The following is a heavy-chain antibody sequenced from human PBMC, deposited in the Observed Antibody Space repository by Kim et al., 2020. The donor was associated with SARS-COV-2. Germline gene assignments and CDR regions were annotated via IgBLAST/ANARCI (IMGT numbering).Heavy chain of an antibody. V-gene: IGHV4-4*02. D-gene: IGHD6-19*01. CDR3: ARDFPGYSSGWQGPHYYYGMDV. Sequence: SETLSLTCAVSGGSISSSNWWSWVRQPPGKGLEWIGEIYHSGSTNYNPYLKSRVTISVDKSKNQFSLKLSSVTAADTAVYYCARDFPGYSSGWQGPHYYYGMDVWGQGTTVTVSS. J-gene: IGHJ6*02. CDR1: GGSISSSNW. CDR2: IYHSGST.